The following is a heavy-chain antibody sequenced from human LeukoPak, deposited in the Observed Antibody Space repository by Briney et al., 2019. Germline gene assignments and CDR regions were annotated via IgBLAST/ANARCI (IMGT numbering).Heavy chain of an antibody. V-gene: IGHV4-59*01. CDR3: AGVVATIPHYYYGMDA. D-gene: IGHD5-24*01. CDR1: GGSISSYY. CDR2: IYYSGST. J-gene: IGHJ6*02. Sequence: SETLSLTCTVSGGSISSYYWSWIRQPPGKGLEWLGYIYYSGSTNYNPSLKSRVTISVDTSKNQFSLKLSSVTAADTAVYYCAGVVATIPHYYYGMDAWGQGTTVTVSS.